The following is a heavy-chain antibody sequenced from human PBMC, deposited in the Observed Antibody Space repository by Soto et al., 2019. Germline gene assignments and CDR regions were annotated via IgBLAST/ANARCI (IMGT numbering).Heavy chain of an antibody. V-gene: IGHV4-4*07. Sequence: SEILSLTCTVPGDSISDYYWSWIRQPAGKGLEWIGRFYYSGNTKSNPSLKSRVTMSADTSKNQFSLSLRSVTAADSAIYYCARMYNSGFYRPEGDYFFYGMDVWGQGTTVTVSS. CDR3: ARMYNSGFYRPEGDYFFYGMDV. CDR1: GDSISDYY. CDR2: FYYSGNT. J-gene: IGHJ6*02. D-gene: IGHD6-19*01.